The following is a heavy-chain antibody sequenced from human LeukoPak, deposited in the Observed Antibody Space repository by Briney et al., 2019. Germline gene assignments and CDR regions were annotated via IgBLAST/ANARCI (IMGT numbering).Heavy chain of an antibody. CDR1: EFTISRYW. CDR2: INHNGNVN. Sequence: PGGSLRLSCAASEFTISRYWMHWARQAPGKGLEWVASINHNGNVNYYVDSVKGRFTISRDNAKNSLYLQMSNLRAEDTAVYFCARGGGLDVWGQGATVTVSS. D-gene: IGHD3-16*01. V-gene: IGHV3-7*03. CDR3: ARGGGLDV. J-gene: IGHJ6*02.